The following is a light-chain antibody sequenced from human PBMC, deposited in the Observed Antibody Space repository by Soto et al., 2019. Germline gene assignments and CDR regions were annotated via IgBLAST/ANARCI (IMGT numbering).Light chain of an antibody. CDR2: GAS. V-gene: IGKV3-20*01. CDR1: QSVSSSY. CDR3: QQYGSSPLT. J-gene: IGKJ1*01. Sequence: EIVLTQSPGTLSLSPGKRATLSCRASQSVSSSYLAWYQQKPGQAPRLLIYGASSRATGIPDRFSVSGSGTDFTLTISRLEPEDFSVYYWQQYGSSPLTFGQGTKVEIK.